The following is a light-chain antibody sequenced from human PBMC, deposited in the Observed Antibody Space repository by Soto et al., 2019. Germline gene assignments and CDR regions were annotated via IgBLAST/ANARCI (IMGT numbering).Light chain of an antibody. CDR2: SAF. CDR1: QSVRSN. Sequence: EIVMTQSPVTLSVSPGERATITCRASQSVRSNLAWYQQKPGQAPSLLIYSAFTRATGIPTRFSGSGSGTEFTLTISSLQSEDFALYYCQQYNDWPLTFGQGTKVDIK. CDR3: QQYNDWPLT. V-gene: IGKV3-15*01. J-gene: IGKJ1*01.